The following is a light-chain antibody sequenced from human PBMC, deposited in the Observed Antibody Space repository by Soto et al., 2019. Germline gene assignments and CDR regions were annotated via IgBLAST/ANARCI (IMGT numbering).Light chain of an antibody. CDR3: QQYNNWPPAWT. CDR1: QSVSSN. V-gene: IGKV3-15*01. Sequence: EIVMTQSPATLSVSPGERATLSCRASQSVSSNLSWYQQKPGQAPRLLIYGASTRATGIPARFSGSGSGTEFTLTISSLQSEDFAVYYCQQYNNWPPAWTFGQGTKGAIK. J-gene: IGKJ1*01. CDR2: GAS.